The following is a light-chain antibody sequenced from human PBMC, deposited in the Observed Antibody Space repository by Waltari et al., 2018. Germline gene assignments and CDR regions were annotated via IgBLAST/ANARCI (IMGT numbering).Light chain of an antibody. CDR3: TSYTSSDSWV. CDR2: GVN. J-gene: IGLJ3*02. Sequence: WYKQHPNRAPQLMIYGVNKRPSGVSVRFSGSKSDNTASLTISGLQADDEADYYCTSYTSSDSWVFGGGTKLTVL. V-gene: IGLV2-14*03.